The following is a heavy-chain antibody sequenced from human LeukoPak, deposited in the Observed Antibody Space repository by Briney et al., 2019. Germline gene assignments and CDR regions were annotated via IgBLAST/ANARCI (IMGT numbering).Heavy chain of an antibody. J-gene: IGHJ4*02. CDR3: AKDLGMEWELPPGGFDY. CDR2: ISYDGSNK. Sequence: PGGSLRLSCAASGFTFSSYGMHWVRQAPGKGLEWVAVISYDGSNKYYADSVKGRFTISRDNSKNTLYLQMNSLRAEDTAAYYCAKDLGMEWELPPGGFDYWGQGTLVTVSS. CDR1: GFTFSSYG. V-gene: IGHV3-30*18. D-gene: IGHD1-26*01.